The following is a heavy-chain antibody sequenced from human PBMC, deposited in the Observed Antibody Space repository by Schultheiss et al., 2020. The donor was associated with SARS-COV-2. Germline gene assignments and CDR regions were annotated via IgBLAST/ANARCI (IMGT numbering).Heavy chain of an antibody. CDR1: GFTFSSYA. CDR2: ISYDGSNK. J-gene: IGHJ6*02. V-gene: IGHV3-30-3*01. Sequence: GGSLRLSCAASGFTFSSYAMHWVRQAPGKGLEWVAVISYDGSNKYYADSVKGRFTISRDNSKNTLYLQMNSLRAEDTAVYYCARSSSWYPYYYGMDVWGQGTTVTVSS. CDR3: ARSSSWYPYYYGMDV. D-gene: IGHD6-13*01.